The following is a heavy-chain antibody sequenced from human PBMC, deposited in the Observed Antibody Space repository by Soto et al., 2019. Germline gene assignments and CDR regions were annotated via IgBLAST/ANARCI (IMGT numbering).Heavy chain of an antibody. D-gene: IGHD4-4*01. CDR2: ISSSSSTI. Sequence: GGSLRLSCAASGFTFSSYGMNWVRQAPGKGLEWVSYISSSSSTIYYADSVKGRFTISRDNAKNSLYLQMNSLRAEDTAVYYCARSYSNYDWYFDLWGRGTLVTVSS. V-gene: IGHV3-48*01. CDR3: ARSYSNYDWYFDL. J-gene: IGHJ2*01. CDR1: GFTFSSYG.